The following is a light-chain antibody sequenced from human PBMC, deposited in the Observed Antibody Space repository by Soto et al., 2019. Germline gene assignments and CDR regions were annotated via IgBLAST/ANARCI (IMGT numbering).Light chain of an antibody. CDR2: LEGSGSY. V-gene: IGLV4-60*02. CDR1: SGHSSYI. J-gene: IGLJ3*02. Sequence: QLVLTQSSSASASLGSSGNLTCTLSSGHSSYIIAWHQQQPGKAPRYLMKLEGSGSYNKGSGVPDRFSGSSSGADRYLIISNLQFEDEADYYCETWDSNIHWVFGGGTKVTVL. CDR3: ETWDSNIHWV.